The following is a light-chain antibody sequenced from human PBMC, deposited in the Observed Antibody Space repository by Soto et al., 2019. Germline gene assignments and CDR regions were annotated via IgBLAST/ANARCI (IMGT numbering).Light chain of an antibody. CDR1: RSDIGDSNF. CDR3: ASFRSGTILV. Sequence: QSALTQPASVSGSPGQSVTISCTGPRSDIGDSNFISWYQHSPGKAPRLLIYQVNNRPSGVSGRFSGSKAGNTASLTISGLLDDDEADYSCASFRSGTILVFGSGTKVTVL. V-gene: IGLV2-14*01. J-gene: IGLJ1*01. CDR2: QVN.